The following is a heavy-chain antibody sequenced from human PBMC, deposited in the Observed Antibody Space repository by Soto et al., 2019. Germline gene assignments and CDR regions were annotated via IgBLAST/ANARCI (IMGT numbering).Heavy chain of an antibody. Sequence: QVQLVQSGAEVKKPGASVKVSCKASGYTFTSYVISWVRQAPGQGLEWMGWISAYNGNTNYAQKLQGRVTMTTDTSTSTAYMELRSLRSDDTAVYYCARDRVVVVVAALNWFDPWGQGTLVTVSS. CDR2: ISAYNGNT. CDR3: ARDRVVVVVAALNWFDP. J-gene: IGHJ5*02. D-gene: IGHD2-15*01. CDR1: GYTFTSYV. V-gene: IGHV1-18*01.